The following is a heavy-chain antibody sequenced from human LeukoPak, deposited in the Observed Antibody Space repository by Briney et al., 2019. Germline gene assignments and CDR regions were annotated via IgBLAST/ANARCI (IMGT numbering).Heavy chain of an antibody. CDR2: LSYSGST. J-gene: IGHJ4*02. CDR3: ARHDSGYDLDF. D-gene: IGHD5-12*01. Sequence: ASETLSLNCSVSGAPISSYYWSWIRQPPGKGLEWIGYLSYSGSTYYNPSLKSRVSISVDTSKSQFSLRLRSVTAADTALYYCARHDSGYDLDFWGQGTLVTVSS. CDR1: GAPISSYY. V-gene: IGHV4-59*08.